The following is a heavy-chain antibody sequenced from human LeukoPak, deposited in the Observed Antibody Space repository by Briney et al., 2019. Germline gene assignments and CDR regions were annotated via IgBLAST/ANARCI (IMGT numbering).Heavy chain of an antibody. D-gene: IGHD2-15*01. CDR1: GFTFDDYA. V-gene: IGHV3-9*01. Sequence: PGGSLRLSCAASGFTFDDYAMHWVRQAPGKGLEWVSGISWNSGSIGYADSVKGRFTISRDNAKNSLYLQMNSLRAEDTALYYCAILPEGSRSTPLQFDYWGQGTLVTVSS. CDR2: ISWNSGSI. CDR3: AILPEGSRSTPLQFDY. J-gene: IGHJ4*02.